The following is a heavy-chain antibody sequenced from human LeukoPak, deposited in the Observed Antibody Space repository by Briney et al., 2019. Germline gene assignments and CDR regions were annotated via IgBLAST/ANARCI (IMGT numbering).Heavy chain of an antibody. J-gene: IGHJ4*02. CDR1: GGSISSYY. D-gene: IGHD5-24*01. V-gene: IGHV4-59*01. CDR2: IYYSGST. Sequence: SETLSLTCIVSGGSISSYYWSWIRQPPGKGLEWIGYIYYSGSTNYNPSLKSRVTISVDTSKNQFSLKLSSVTAADTAVYYCARGGRDGYNFYWGQGTLVTVSS. CDR3: ARGGRDGYNFY.